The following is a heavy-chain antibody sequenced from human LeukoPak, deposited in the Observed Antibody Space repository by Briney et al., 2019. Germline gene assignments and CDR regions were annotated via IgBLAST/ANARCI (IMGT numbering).Heavy chain of an antibody. CDR3: ARRLTQYDCFDP. CDR2: TYYRSTWYN. J-gene: IGHJ5*02. D-gene: IGHD2-2*01. V-gene: IGHV6-1*01. CDR1: GDSVSSNSVT. Sequence: SQTLSLTCALSGDSVSSNSVTWNSIRQSPSRGLEWLGRTYYRSTWYNAYAVSVRGRITVNPDTSKNQFSLHLNSVTPEDTAVYYCARRLTQYDCFDPWGQGILVTVSS.